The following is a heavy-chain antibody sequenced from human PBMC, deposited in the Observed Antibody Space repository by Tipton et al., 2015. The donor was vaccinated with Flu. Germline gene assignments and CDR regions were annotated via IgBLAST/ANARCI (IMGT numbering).Heavy chain of an antibody. CDR1: GGSISSGGYY. V-gene: IGHV4-31*03. D-gene: IGHD1-26*01. J-gene: IGHJ6*02. CDR3: ARENTSYYPSGMDV. CDR2: IYYSGST. Sequence: LRLSCTVSGGSISSGGYYWSWIRQHPGKGMEWTGYIYYSGSTYYNPSLKSRATISVDTSKNQFSLKLSSMTAADTAVYYCARENTSYYPSGMDVWGQGTTVTVSS.